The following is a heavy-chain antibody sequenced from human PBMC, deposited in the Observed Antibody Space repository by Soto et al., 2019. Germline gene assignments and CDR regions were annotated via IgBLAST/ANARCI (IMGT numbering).Heavy chain of an antibody. Sequence: EVQLLESGGGLIQPGGSLRLSCAGSGFTFSDYGMNWVRQAPGKGLEWVSGLTWGGSAYYAESVRGRFTISRDNSKNILYVQMNSLRVEDTAVYYCAKERTSSTYDGMDVWGQGTPVTVSS. D-gene: IGHD6-6*01. CDR1: GFTFSDYG. V-gene: IGHV3-23*01. CDR2: LTWGGSA. J-gene: IGHJ6*02. CDR3: AKERTSSTYDGMDV.